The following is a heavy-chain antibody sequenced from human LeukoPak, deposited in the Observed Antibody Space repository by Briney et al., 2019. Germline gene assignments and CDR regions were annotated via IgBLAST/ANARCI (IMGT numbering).Heavy chain of an antibody. D-gene: IGHD4-17*01. V-gene: IGHV5-51*01. CDR3: ARRWVKYYGDYGEGGYLDY. J-gene: IGHJ4*02. CDR2: IYPGDSYT. Sequence: GESLKISCKGSGSNFTTNWIGWVRQMPGKGLEWMGIIYPGDSYTRYSPSFQGQVTISVDKSINTAYLQWSSLKASDTAMYYCARRWVKYYGDYGEGGYLDYWGQGSLVTVSS. CDR1: GSNFTTNW.